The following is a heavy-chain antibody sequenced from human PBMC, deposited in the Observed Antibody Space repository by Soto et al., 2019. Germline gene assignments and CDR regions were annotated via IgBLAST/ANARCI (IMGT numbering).Heavy chain of an antibody. CDR3: ALTRRSSLLEVAGPGFEY. D-gene: IGHD6-19*01. CDR2: LSYEGSEE. CDR1: GFNFDVFG. Sequence: GGSLRLSCAASGFNFDVFGMHWVRQAPGKGLEWLSVLSYEGSEEYYADSVRGRFTISRDNSKNTLFLQMDSLRVDDTGVYYCALTRRSSLLEVAGPGFEYWGQGTLVTVSS. V-gene: IGHV3-30*03. J-gene: IGHJ4*02.